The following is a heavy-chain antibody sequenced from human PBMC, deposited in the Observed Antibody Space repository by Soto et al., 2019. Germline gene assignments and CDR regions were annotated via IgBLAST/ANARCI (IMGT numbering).Heavy chain of an antibody. CDR2: IYNSGRT. V-gene: IGHV4-59*01. CDR1: GASISSYY. D-gene: IGHD1-7*01. J-gene: IGHJ4*02. CDR3: VMDHNWKYDY. Sequence: QVQLQESVPGLVKASETLSLTCTVSGASISSYYWSWILQPPGKGLEWIGYIYNSGRTNHNRSLMSRVPISVDTSNNQFTLRLTSVTPADTAVYYCVMDHNWKYDYWGQGNLVTVSS.